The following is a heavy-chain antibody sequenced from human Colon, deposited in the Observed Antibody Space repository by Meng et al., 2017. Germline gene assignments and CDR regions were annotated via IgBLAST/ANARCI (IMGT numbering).Heavy chain of an antibody. D-gene: IGHD2-8*01. CDR2: INPNSGGT. CDR3: ARGRCTTASCYRVDP. J-gene: IGHJ5*02. V-gene: IGHV1-2*06. Sequence: QMQRGQSGAWVRKPGASVKVSCKAAGYIFTDYFIHWISQAPGQGFEWLGRINPNSGGTNFARKFQGRVAMTRDTSTTTTYMELNTLTSDDTAVYYCARGRCTTASCYRVDPWGQGTLVTVSS. CDR1: GYIFTDYF.